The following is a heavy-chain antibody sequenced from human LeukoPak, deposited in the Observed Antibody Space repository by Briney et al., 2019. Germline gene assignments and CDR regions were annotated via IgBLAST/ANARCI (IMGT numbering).Heavy chain of an antibody. J-gene: IGHJ3*02. D-gene: IGHD1-26*01. CDR3: AKTRSGTYYGDSFDI. CDR1: GDSITRSDW. Sequence: SDTLSLTCAVSGDSITRSDWWAWIRQPPGKGLEWLGKIYYSGRVYHNPSLKTRVTMSVDSSKNQFSLRLGSVTAVDTAVYFCAKTRSGTYYGDSFDIWGQGILVTVSS. CDR2: IYYSGRV. V-gene: IGHV4-28*05.